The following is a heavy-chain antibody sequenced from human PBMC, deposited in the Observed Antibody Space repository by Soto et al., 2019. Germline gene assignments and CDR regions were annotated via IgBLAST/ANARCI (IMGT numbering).Heavy chain of an antibody. D-gene: IGHD2-21*02. J-gene: IGHJ4*02. Sequence: LVNGSRKAAVLSFTISAMHWLRQASGKRLEWIGWIVVGSGNTNYAQKFQGWVTMTRDTSISTAYMELSRLRSDDTVVYYSARSIVVVTALDYWGQGTLVTVSS. V-gene: IGHV1-58*02. CDR2: IVVGSGNT. CDR3: ARSIVVVTALDY. CDR1: VLSFTISA.